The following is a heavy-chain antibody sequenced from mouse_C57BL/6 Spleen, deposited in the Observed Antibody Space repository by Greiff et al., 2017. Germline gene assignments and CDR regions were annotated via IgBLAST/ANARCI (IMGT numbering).Heavy chain of an antibody. V-gene: IGHV1-55*01. CDR1: GYTFTSYW. CDR3: ASCCDYDWYFDY. Sequence: QVQLQQPGAELVKPGASVKMSCKASGYTFTSYWITWVKQRPGQGLEWIGDIYPGSGSTNYNEKFKSKATLTVDTSSSTAYMQLSSLTSEDSAVYCCASCCDYDWYFDYWGQGTTLTGSS. J-gene: IGHJ2*01. D-gene: IGHD2-4*01. CDR2: IYPGSGST.